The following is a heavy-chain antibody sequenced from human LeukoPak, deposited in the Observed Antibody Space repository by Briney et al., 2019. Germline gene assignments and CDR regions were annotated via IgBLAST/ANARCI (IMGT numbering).Heavy chain of an antibody. V-gene: IGHV3-53*01. Sequence: EPGGSLRLSCAASGFTVSSNYMSWVRQAPGKGLEWVSVIYSGGSTYYADSVKGRFAIPRDNSKNTLYLQMNSLRAEDTAVYYCARDLGYCSSTSCYMTDYWGQGTLVTVSS. D-gene: IGHD2-2*01. CDR2: IYSGGST. J-gene: IGHJ4*02. CDR1: GFTVSSNY. CDR3: ARDLGYCSSTSCYMTDY.